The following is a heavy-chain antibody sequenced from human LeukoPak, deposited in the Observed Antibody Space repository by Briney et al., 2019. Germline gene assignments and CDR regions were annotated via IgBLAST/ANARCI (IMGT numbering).Heavy chain of an antibody. V-gene: IGHV3-7*03. Sequence: ETGGSLRLSCAASGFTFSSYSMNWVRQAPGKGLEWVANIKQDGSEKYYVDSVKGRFTISRDNAKNSLYLQMTSLRAEDTAVYYCAKHRRDWPANDYWGQGTLVTVSS. D-gene: IGHD3-9*01. CDR1: GFTFSSYS. CDR3: AKHRRDWPANDY. J-gene: IGHJ4*02. CDR2: IKQDGSEK.